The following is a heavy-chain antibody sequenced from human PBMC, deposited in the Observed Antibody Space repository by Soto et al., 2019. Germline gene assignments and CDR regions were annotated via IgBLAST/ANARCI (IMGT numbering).Heavy chain of an antibody. CDR2: INPNSGGT. Sequence: VASVKVSCKASGYTFTGYYMHWVRQAPGQGLEWMGWINPNSGGTNYAQKFQGWVTMTRDTSISTAYMELSRLRSDDTAVYYCAREDYCSSTSCYAPTRDYYYGMDVWGQGTTVTVSS. CDR1: GYTFTGYY. CDR3: AREDYCSSTSCYAPTRDYYYGMDV. J-gene: IGHJ6*02. V-gene: IGHV1-2*04. D-gene: IGHD2-2*01.